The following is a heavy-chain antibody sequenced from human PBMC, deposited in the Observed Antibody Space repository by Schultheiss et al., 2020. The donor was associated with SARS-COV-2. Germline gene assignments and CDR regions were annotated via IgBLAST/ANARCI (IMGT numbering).Heavy chain of an antibody. CDR3: AKALTDITMIVVVISPYFDY. CDR2: ISWDGGST. CDR1: GFTFDDYA. V-gene: IGHV3-43D*04. Sequence: GGSLRLSCAASGFTFDDYAMHWVRQAPGKGLEWVSLISWDGGSTYYADSVKGRFTISRDNSKNTLYLQMNSLRAEDTAVYYCAKALTDITMIVVVISPYFDYWGQGTLVTVSS. J-gene: IGHJ4*02. D-gene: IGHD3-22*01.